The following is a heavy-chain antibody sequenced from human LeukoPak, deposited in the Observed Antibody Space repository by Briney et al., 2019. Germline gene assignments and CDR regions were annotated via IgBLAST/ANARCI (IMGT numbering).Heavy chain of an antibody. D-gene: IGHD3-22*01. V-gene: IGHV4-34*01. Sequence: GSLRLSCAASGFTFSSYAMSWIRQPPGKGLEWIGEINHSGSTNYNPSLKSRVTISVDTSKNQFSLKLSSVTAADTAVYYCTRAASSGPLFTYLMDVWGKGTTVTVSS. CDR3: TRAASSGPLFTYLMDV. CDR1: GFTFSSYA. J-gene: IGHJ6*03. CDR2: INHSGST.